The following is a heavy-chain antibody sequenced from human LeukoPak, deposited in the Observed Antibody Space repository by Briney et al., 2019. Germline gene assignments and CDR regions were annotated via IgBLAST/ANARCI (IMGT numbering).Heavy chain of an antibody. Sequence: SETLSLTCTVSGVSISSYYWSWIRQPAGKGLEWIGRIYTSGSTNYNPSLKSRVTMSVDTSKNQFSLKLSSVTAADTAVYYCARDLGSSWDRYYFDYWGQGTLVTVSS. V-gene: IGHV4-4*07. CDR1: GVSISSYY. CDR2: IYTSGST. CDR3: ARDLGSSWDRYYFDY. J-gene: IGHJ4*02. D-gene: IGHD6-13*01.